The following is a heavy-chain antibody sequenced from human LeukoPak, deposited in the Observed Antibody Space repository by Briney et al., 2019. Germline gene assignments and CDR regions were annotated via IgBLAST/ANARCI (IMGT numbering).Heavy chain of an antibody. CDR1: GGSISNSNYY. V-gene: IGHV4-39*01. Sequence: SETLSLTCTVSGGSISNSNYYWGWIRQPPGKGLEWIGNIYYSGSTYYNPSLKSRVTFSVDTSKNQFSLKLSSVTAADTAVYYCARQEVAVPAASIWGQGTLVTVSS. CDR3: ARQEVAVPAASI. J-gene: IGHJ4*02. D-gene: IGHD2-2*01. CDR2: IYYSGST.